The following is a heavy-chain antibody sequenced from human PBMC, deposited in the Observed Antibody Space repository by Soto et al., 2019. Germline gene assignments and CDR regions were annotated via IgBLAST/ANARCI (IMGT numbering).Heavy chain of an antibody. D-gene: IGHD2-2*01. CDR2: IIPILGIA. CDR1: GGTFSSYT. CDR3: ARDPPLQYCSSTSCYWGAYYGMDV. J-gene: IGHJ6*02. Sequence: QVQLVQSGAEVKKPGSSVKVSCKASGGTFSSYTISWVRQAPGQGLEWMGRIIPILGIANYGQKLQGSATIPADKSTSTAXXDXSXXRSEDTAVYYCARDPPLQYCSSTSCYWGAYYGMDVWGQGTTVTVSS. V-gene: IGHV1-69*08.